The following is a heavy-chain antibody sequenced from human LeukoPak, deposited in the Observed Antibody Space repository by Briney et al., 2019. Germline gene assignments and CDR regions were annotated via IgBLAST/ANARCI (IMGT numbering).Heavy chain of an antibody. CDR3: AREGPAKRGYSYGPLDDY. D-gene: IGHD5-18*01. CDR1: GYTFTSYD. CDR2: MNPNSGNT. V-gene: IGHV1-8*01. J-gene: IGHJ4*02. Sequence: ASVKVSCKASGYTFTSYDINWVRQATGQGLEWMGWMNPNSGNTGYAQKFQGRVTMTRNTSISTAYMEQSSLRSEDTAVYYCAREGPAKRGYSYGPLDDYWGQGTLVTVSS.